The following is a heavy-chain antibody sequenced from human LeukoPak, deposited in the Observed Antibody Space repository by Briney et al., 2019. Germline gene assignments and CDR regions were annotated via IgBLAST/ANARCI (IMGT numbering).Heavy chain of an antibody. D-gene: IGHD6-19*01. V-gene: IGHV1-18*04. CDR1: GYTFKNYG. CDR3: ARDPSNTSGWYIWFDF. J-gene: IGHJ5*01. CDR2: ISTYNGDP. Sequence: AAVKVSRKASGYTFKNYGIRWVRQAPAQGLAWMGCISTYNGDPKHAQKVQGRLTLTADASTSTAYMELRGLGSDDTAVYYCARDPSNTSGWYIWFDFWGQGTLVTVSS.